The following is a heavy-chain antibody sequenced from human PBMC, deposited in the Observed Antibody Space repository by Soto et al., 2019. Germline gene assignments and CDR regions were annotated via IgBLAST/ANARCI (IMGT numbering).Heavy chain of an antibody. CDR3: ATPTYYYDSSGLGAAFDI. J-gene: IGHJ3*02. V-gene: IGHV1-69*01. D-gene: IGHD3-22*01. Sequence: QVPLVQSGAEVKKPGSSVKVSCKASGGTFSSYAISWVRQAPGQGLEWMGGIIPIFGTANYAQKFQGRVTITADESTSTAYMELSSLRSEDTAVYYCATPTYYYDSSGLGAAFDIWGQGTMVTVSS. CDR1: GGTFSSYA. CDR2: IIPIFGTA.